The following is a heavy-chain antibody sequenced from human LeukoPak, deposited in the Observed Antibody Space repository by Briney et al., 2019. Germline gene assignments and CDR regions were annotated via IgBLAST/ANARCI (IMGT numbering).Heavy chain of an antibody. D-gene: IGHD4-11*01. CDR1: GGSISIGGYY. V-gene: IGHV4-61*08. CDR2: IYYSGTT. J-gene: IGHJ5*02. Sequence: PSETLSLTCTVSGGSISIGGYYWSWIRQHPEKGLEWIGYIYYSGTTYYNPSLKSRVTISVDTSKNQFSLKLSSVTAADTAVYYCARDVHSNFNWFDPWGQGTLVTVSS. CDR3: ARDVHSNFNWFDP.